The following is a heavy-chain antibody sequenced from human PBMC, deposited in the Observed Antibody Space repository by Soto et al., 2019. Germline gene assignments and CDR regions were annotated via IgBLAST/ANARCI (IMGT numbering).Heavy chain of an antibody. CDR2: ILWKDDK. CDR3: AHVILNWSGYFDYFDL. CDR1: GFSFRSRNEV. D-gene: IGHD3-3*01. J-gene: IGHJ5*02. Sequence: ITLKESGPTVLKPTQTLTLTCTFSGFSFRSRNEVVGWMRQPPGKPREGLALILWKDDKRYSPSLKSRLTITKDTAKSLVVLTMTDMGPVDTATSYCAHVILNWSGYFDYFDLWGQGSLVTVSS. V-gene: IGHV2-5*01.